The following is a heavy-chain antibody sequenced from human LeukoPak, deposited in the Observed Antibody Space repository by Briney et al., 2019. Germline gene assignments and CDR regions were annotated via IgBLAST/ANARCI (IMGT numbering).Heavy chain of an antibody. CDR3: AKDGPSGYREIDY. D-gene: IGHD5-12*01. CDR2: INAGNGNT. Sequence: ASVKVSCKASGYTFTSYAMHWVRQAPGQRLEWMGWINAGNGNTKYSQKFQGRVTITRDTSASTAYMELSSLRSEDTAVYYCAKDGPSGYREIDYWGQGTLVTVSS. J-gene: IGHJ4*02. V-gene: IGHV1-3*01. CDR1: GYTFTSYA.